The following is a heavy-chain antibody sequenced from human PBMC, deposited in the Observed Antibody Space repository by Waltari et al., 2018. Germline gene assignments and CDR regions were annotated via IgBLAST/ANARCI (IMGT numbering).Heavy chain of an antibody. Sequence: QVQLQQWGAGLLKPSETLSLTCAVYGGSFSGYYWSWIRQPPGKGLEWIGEINHSGSTNYNPSLKSRVTISVDTSKNQFSLKLSSVTAADTAVYYCARDDYSSGWYVQGPAPSDYWGQGTLVTVSS. CDR3: ARDDYSSGWYVQGPAPSDY. J-gene: IGHJ4*02. V-gene: IGHV4-34*01. D-gene: IGHD6-19*01. CDR2: INHSGST. CDR1: GGSFSGYY.